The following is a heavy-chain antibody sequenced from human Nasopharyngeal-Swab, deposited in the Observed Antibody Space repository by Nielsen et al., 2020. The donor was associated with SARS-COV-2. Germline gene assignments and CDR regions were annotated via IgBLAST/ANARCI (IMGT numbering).Heavy chain of an antibody. D-gene: IGHD2-15*01. Sequence: SVKVSCKASGYTFTSYAISWVRQAPGQGLEWMGRIIPILGIANYAQKFQGRVTITADKSTSTAYMELSSLRSEDTAVYYCARETHSEKEAYFDYWGQGTLVTVSS. J-gene: IGHJ4*02. V-gene: IGHV1-69*04. CDR2: IIPILGIA. CDR3: ARETHSEKEAYFDY. CDR1: GYTFTSYA.